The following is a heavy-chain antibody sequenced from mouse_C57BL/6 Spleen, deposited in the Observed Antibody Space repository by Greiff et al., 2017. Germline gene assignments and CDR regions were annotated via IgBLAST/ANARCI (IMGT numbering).Heavy chain of an antibody. CDR3: ARLYYDWFAY. Sequence: QVQLQQPGAELVRPGASVKLSCKASGYTFTSYRMHWVKQRPGQGLEWIGVIDPADSYTNYNQKFKGKATMTVDTSSSTAYMQLSSLTSEDSAVYYSARLYYDWFAYWGQGTLVTVSA. J-gene: IGHJ3*01. V-gene: IGHV1-59*01. D-gene: IGHD2-4*01. CDR1: GYTFTSYR. CDR2: IDPADSYT.